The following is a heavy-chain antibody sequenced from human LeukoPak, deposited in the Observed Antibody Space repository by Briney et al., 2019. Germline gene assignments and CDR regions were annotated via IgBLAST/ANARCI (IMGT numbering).Heavy chain of an antibody. Sequence: SVKVSCKASGGTFSSYAISWVRQAPGQGLEWMGWIIPIFGTANYAQKFQGRVTITADESTSTAYMELSSLRSEDTAVYYCARDVHYGDYSSGYWGQGTLVTVSS. D-gene: IGHD4-17*01. CDR1: GGTFSSYA. CDR2: IIPIFGTA. J-gene: IGHJ4*02. CDR3: ARDVHYGDYSSGY. V-gene: IGHV1-69*13.